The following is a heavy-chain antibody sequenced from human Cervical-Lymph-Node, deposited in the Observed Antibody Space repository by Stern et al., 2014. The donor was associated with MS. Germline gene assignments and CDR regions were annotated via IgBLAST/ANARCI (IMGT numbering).Heavy chain of an antibody. D-gene: IGHD3-3*01. Sequence: QVQLVQSGPGLVKPSPTLSLTCTVSGGAVSSGDRYWSWIRQHPEKGLEWIGYISYSGNTYYNPSLESRLTISMDRSKNQFSLKLRSVTAADTAVYYCARVTEFLRFFYPDYWGQGIRVTVSS. CDR3: ARVTEFLRFFYPDY. J-gene: IGHJ4*02. V-gene: IGHV4-31*03. CDR1: GGAVSSGDRY. CDR2: ISYSGNT.